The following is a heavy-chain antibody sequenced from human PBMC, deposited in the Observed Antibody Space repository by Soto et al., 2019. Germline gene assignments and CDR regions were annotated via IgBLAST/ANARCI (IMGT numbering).Heavy chain of an antibody. J-gene: IGHJ6*02. Sequence: ASVKVSCKASGYTFTSYDINWVRQATGQGLEWMGWMNPNSGNTGYAQKFQGRVTMTRNTSISTAYMELSSLRSEDTAVYYCARGPYSSSWYSYYYGMDVWGQGTTVTVSS. CDR2: MNPNSGNT. CDR3: ARGPYSSSWYSYYYGMDV. D-gene: IGHD6-13*01. CDR1: GYTFTSYD. V-gene: IGHV1-8*01.